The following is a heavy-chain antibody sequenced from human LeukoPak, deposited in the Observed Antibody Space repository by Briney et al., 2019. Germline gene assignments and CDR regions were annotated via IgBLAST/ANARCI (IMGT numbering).Heavy chain of an antibody. CDR3: ARGICSGGSCYSPGSFDI. J-gene: IGHJ3*02. CDR2: IYPSGTT. V-gene: IGHV4-4*07. Sequence: PSETLSLTCTVSGDSINNYYWSWLRQPAGKGPEWIGRIYPSGTTNYNPSPKSRVTMSVDTSKNQFSLKLSSVTAADTAFCYCARGICSGGSCYSPGSFDIWGQGTMVTVSS. D-gene: IGHD2-15*01. CDR1: GDSINNYY.